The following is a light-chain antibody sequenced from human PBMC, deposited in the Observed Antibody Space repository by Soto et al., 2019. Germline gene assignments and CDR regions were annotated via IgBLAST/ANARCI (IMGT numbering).Light chain of an antibody. V-gene: IGKV1-5*01. CDR1: QSISSW. CDR3: HQYTCYSEYP. CDR2: DAS. J-gene: IGKJ2*01. Sequence: DIQMTQSPSTLSASLGDRVTITCRASQSISSWVAWYQQKPGKAPKLLIYDASSLDSGVQSRCSSSGSGIEFTLTNSSVHAEDFATQYCHQYTCYSEYPFGQGTTRAIK.